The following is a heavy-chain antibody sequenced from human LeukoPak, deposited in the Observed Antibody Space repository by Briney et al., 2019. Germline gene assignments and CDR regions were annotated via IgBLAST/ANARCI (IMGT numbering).Heavy chain of an antibody. CDR3: ARVCGGDCYDAFDI. Sequence: PGGSLRLSCAASGFTFSSYWMSWVRQAPGKGLEWVANIKQDGSEKYYVDSVKGRFTISRDNAKKSLYLQMNSLRAEDTAVYYCARVCGGDCYDAFDIWGQGTMVTVSS. CDR1: GFTFSSYW. J-gene: IGHJ3*02. D-gene: IGHD2-21*02. V-gene: IGHV3-7*04. CDR2: IKQDGSEK.